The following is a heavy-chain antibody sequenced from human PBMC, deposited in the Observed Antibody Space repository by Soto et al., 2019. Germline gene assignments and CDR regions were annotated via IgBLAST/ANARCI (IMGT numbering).Heavy chain of an antibody. CDR2: ISSSSSTI. Sequence: EVQLVESGGGLVRPGGSLRLSCAASGFTFSSYTMNWVRQAPGKGLEWVSYISSSSSTIYYADSVKGRFTISRDNAKNSLFLLMNNLRAEDTAVYYCARGGSCSSTSCPWRSRFDPWGQGTLVTVSS. CDR1: GFTFSSYT. CDR3: ARGGSCSSTSCPWRSRFDP. D-gene: IGHD2-2*01. V-gene: IGHV3-48*04. J-gene: IGHJ5*02.